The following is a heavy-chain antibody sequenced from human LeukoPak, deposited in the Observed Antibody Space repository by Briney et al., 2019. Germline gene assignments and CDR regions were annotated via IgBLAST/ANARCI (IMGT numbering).Heavy chain of an antibody. J-gene: IGHJ4*02. CDR3: AKGPLRGTAAAIDY. D-gene: IGHD2-2*01. CDR2: ISYDGRNI. CDR1: GFTFNNYG. Sequence: SGGSLRLSCAASGFTFNNYGMHWVRQAPGKGLERVEVISYDGRNIHYPDSVKGRFTISRDISTDTLWLQMDSLRTEDTAVYYCAKGPLRGTAAAIDYWGQGTLVTVSS. V-gene: IGHV3-30*18.